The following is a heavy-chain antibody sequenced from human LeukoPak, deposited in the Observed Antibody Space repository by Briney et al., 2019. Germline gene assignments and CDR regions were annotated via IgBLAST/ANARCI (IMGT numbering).Heavy chain of an antibody. CDR1: GFTFSSYG. J-gene: IGHJ4*02. D-gene: IGHD5-18*01. CDR2: IRYDGSNK. V-gene: IGHV3-30*02. CDR3: AKNNGYSYVQFDY. Sequence: GGSLRLSCAASGFTFSSYGMHWVRQAPGKGLEWVAFIRYDGSNKYYADSVKGRFTISRDNSKNTLYLQMNSLRAEDTAVYYCAKNNGYSYVQFDYWGQGTLVTVSS.